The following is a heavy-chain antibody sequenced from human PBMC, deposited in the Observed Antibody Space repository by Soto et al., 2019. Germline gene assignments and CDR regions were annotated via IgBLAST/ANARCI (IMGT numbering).Heavy chain of an antibody. J-gene: IGHJ3*02. V-gene: IGHV1-2*04. Sequence: ASVKVSCKASGYTFTGYYMHWVRQAPGQGLEWMGWINPNSGGANYAQKFQGWVTMTRDTSISTAYMELSRLRSDDTAVYCCARVYSSSHDAFDIWGQGTMVTVSS. CDR2: INPNSGGA. D-gene: IGHD6-13*01. CDR3: ARVYSSSHDAFDI. CDR1: GYTFTGYY.